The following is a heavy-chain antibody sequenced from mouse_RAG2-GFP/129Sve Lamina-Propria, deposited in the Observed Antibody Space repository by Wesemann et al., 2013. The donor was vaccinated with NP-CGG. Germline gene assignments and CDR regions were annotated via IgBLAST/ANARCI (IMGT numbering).Heavy chain of an antibody. D-gene: IGHD2-3*01. Sequence: VQLQQPGAELVMPGASVKLSCKASGYTFTDYYMNWVKQSHGKSLEWIGDINPNNGGTSYNQKFKGKATLTVDKSSSTAYMELRSLTSEDSAVYYCARGWLPDYWGQGTTLTVSS. J-gene: IGHJ2*01. CDR1: GYTFTDYY. CDR2: INPNNGGT. CDR3: ARGWLPDY. V-gene: IGHV1-26*01.